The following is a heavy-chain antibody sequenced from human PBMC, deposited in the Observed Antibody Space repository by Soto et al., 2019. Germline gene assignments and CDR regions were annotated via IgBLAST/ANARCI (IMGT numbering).Heavy chain of an antibody. V-gene: IGHV1-3*01. CDR2: INAGNGNT. J-gene: IGHJ4*02. CDR3: ARGIIVGGWYPYYFDY. CDR1: GGTFSSYA. D-gene: IGHD6-19*01. Sequence: ASVKVSCKASGGTFSSYAISWVRQAPGQGLEWMGWINAGNGNTKYSQKFQGRVSITRDTSASTAYMELSSLRSEDTAVYYCARGIIVGGWYPYYFDYWGQGTLVTVSS.